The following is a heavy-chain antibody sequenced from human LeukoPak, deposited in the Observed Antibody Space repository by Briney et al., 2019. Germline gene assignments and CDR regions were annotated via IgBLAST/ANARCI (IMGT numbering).Heavy chain of an antibody. CDR2: INPNSGGT. J-gene: IGHJ5*02. D-gene: IGHD1-7*01. V-gene: IGHV1-2*02. CDR1: GYNFIGYY. CDR3: AREYLITGTGGNWFDP. Sequence: ASVKVSCKASGYNFIGYYMHWARQAPGQGLEWMGWINPNSGGTNYAQKFQGRVTMTRDTSISTAYMELSRLRSDDTAVYYCAREYLITGTGGNWFDPWGQGTLVTVSS.